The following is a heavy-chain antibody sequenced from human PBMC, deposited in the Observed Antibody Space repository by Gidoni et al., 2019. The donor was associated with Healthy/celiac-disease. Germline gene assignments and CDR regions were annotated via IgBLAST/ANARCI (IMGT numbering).Heavy chain of an antibody. J-gene: IGHJ4*02. CDR1: GFPFSSYS. Sequence: EVQLVESGGGLVQPGGSLRLSCEASGFPFSSYSMNWVRHATGKGLEWVSYSSSSSRNIYYADSVKGRFTISRDNAKNSLYLQMNSLRAEDTAVYYCARTYGSGSYYTPPYFDYWGQGTLVTVSS. CDR3: ARTYGSGSYYTPPYFDY. CDR2: SSSSSRNI. V-gene: IGHV3-48*01. D-gene: IGHD3-10*01.